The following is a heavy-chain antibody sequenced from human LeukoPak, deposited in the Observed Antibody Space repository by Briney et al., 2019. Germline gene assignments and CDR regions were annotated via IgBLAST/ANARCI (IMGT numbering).Heavy chain of an antibody. V-gene: IGHV5-10-1*01. Sequence: GESLRISCKGSGYSFTSYWISWVRQMPGKGLEWMGRIDPSDSYTNYSPSFQGHVTSSADKAISTAYLQWSSLKASDTAMYYCARHQRIAAADIDYWGQGTLVTVSS. CDR3: ARHQRIAAADIDY. CDR2: IDPSDSYT. D-gene: IGHD6-13*01. J-gene: IGHJ4*02. CDR1: GYSFTSYW.